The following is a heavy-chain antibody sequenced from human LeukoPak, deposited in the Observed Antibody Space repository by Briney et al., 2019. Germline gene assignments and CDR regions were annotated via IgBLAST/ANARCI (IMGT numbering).Heavy chain of an antibody. CDR3: ARGGEIDY. V-gene: IGHV3-21*01. Sequence: GGSLRLSCASPGFTISAYTMNWVRQAPGKGLEWVSSIRSIGSYQKYADSVKGRFTISRDNANNSLSLQMNSLRAEDTAVYYCARGGEIDYWGQGTLVTVSS. J-gene: IGHJ4*02. CDR1: GFTISAYT. D-gene: IGHD3-10*01. CDR2: IRSIGSYQ.